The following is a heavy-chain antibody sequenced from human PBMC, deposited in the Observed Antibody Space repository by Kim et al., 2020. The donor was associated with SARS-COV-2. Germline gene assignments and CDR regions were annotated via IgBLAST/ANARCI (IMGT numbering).Heavy chain of an antibody. CDR1: GGSISSYY. J-gene: IGHJ5*02. D-gene: IGHD3-3*01. CDR3: VALARFLEWPSLFDP. CDR2: IYTSGST. Sequence: SETLSLTCTVSGGSISSYYWSWIRQPAGKGLEWIGRIYTSGSTNYNPSLKSRVTMSVDTSNNQFSLKLSSVTAADTAVYYCVALARFLEWPSLFDPWGQGTLVTVSS. V-gene: IGHV4-4*07.